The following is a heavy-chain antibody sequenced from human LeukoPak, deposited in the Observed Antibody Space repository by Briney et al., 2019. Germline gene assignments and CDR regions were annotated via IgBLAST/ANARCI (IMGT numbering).Heavy chain of an antibody. CDR1: GYTFTSYG. Sequence: AASVKVSCKASGYTFTSYGISWVRQAPGRGLEWMGWISAYNGNTNYAQKLQGRVTMTTDTSTSTAYMELRSLRSGDTAVYYCARHPTYYYDSSGYYSYWGQGTLVTVSS. CDR3: ARHPTYYYDSSGYYSY. J-gene: IGHJ4*02. V-gene: IGHV1-18*01. D-gene: IGHD3-22*01. CDR2: ISAYNGNT.